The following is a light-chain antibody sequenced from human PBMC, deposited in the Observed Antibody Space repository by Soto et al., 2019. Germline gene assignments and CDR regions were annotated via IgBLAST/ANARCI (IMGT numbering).Light chain of an antibody. V-gene: IGKV3-15*01. CDR1: QSVRTK. Sequence: EIVMTQSPGTLSVSPGERATLFCRASQSVRTKLAWYQQRAGQAPRLLMYGASTRATGIPDRFSGSGSGTEITLPLRTLQSEDFAVYHCPQYNSCPPIPLGQRTRLE. J-gene: IGKJ5*01. CDR3: PQYNSCPPIP. CDR2: GAS.